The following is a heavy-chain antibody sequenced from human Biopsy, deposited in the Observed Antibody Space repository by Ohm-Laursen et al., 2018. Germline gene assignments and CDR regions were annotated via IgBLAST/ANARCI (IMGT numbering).Heavy chain of an antibody. V-gene: IGHV4-59*02. J-gene: IGHJ6*02. Sequence: SETLSLTCTVSGDSVSNNFWTWIRQPPGKGLEWLGYIYSSGSTNYNPSLQRRVTISVDTSKSQFSLKLTSVTAADTAVYYCARVMTTIGYYYAMDVWGQGTTVTVSS. CDR2: IYSSGST. CDR3: ARVMTTIGYYYAMDV. CDR1: GDSVSNNF. D-gene: IGHD5-24*01.